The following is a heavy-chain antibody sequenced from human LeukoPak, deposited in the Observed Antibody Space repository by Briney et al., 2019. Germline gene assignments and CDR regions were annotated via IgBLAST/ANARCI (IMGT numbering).Heavy chain of an antibody. D-gene: IGHD4-11*01. Sequence: SQTLSLTCTVSGGSIRSGDYSWNWIRQHPGKGLEWIGYIYYSGSTYYNPSLTSRVTMSVDTSKNQFSLKLSSVTAADTAIYYCARDHTETSSLNFRNYYYYGMDIWGQGTTVIVSS. CDR1: GGSIRSGDYS. CDR3: ARDHTETSSLNFRNYYYYGMDI. V-gene: IGHV4-31*03. CDR2: IYYSGST. J-gene: IGHJ6*02.